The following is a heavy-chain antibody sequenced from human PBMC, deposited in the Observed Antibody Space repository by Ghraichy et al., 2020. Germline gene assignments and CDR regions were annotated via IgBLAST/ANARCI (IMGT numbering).Heavy chain of an antibody. CDR2: LTGSGGST. D-gene: IGHD6-19*01. V-gene: IGHV3-23*01. CDR3: AKESSGWYFDY. Sequence: GGSLRLSCAASGFSFSSYAMSWVRRAPGKGLEWVSTLTGSGGSTYYADSVKGRFTISRDNSKDTLYLQMNSLRAEDTAVYYCAKESSGWYFDYWGQGALVTVSS. J-gene: IGHJ4*02. CDR1: GFSFSSYA.